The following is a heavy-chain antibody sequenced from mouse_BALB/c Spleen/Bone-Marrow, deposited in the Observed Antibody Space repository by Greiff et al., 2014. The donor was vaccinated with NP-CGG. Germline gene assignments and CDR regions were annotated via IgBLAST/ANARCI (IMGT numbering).Heavy chain of an antibody. Sequence: DVQLQESGAELVKPGASVKLSCTASGFNIKDTYMHWVKQGPEQGLEWIGRIDPANGNTKYDPKFQGKSTITADTSSNTAYLQLSSLTSEDTAVYYCASSAYSWGQGTLVTVSA. V-gene: IGHV14-3*02. CDR3: ASSAYS. CDR2: IDPANGNT. CDR1: GFNIKDTY. J-gene: IGHJ3*01. D-gene: IGHD2-10*01.